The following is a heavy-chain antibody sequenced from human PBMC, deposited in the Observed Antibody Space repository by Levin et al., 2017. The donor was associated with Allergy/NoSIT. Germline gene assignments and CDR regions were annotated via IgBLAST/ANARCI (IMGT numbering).Heavy chain of an antibody. Sequence: GESLKISCAASGFTFSDYYMSWIRQAPGKGLEWVSYISSSSSYTNYADSVKGRFTISRDNAKNSLYLQMNSLRAEDTAVYYCASVYGGNRRWVPDAFDIWGQGTMVTVSS. CDR1: GFTFSDYY. CDR3: ASVYGGNRRWVPDAFDI. D-gene: IGHD4-23*01. J-gene: IGHJ3*02. CDR2: ISSSSSYT. V-gene: IGHV3-11*03.